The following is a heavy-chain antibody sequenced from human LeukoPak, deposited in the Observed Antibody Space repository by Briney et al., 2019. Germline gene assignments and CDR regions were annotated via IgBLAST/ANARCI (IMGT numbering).Heavy chain of an antibody. CDR1: GGSFSGYY. Sequence: SETLSLTCAVYGGSFSGYYWSWIRQPPGKGLEWIGEINHSGSTNYNPSLKSRVTISVDTTKNQFSLKLSSVTAADTAVYYCASGRGIAAAGKVSGWFDPWGQGTLVTVSS. J-gene: IGHJ5*02. CDR3: ASGRGIAAAGKVSGWFDP. CDR2: INHSGST. V-gene: IGHV4-34*01. D-gene: IGHD6-13*01.